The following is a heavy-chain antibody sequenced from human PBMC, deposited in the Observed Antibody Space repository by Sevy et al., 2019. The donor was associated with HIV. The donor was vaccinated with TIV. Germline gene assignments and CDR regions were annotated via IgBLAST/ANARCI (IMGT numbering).Heavy chain of an antibody. D-gene: IGHD5-18*01. V-gene: IGHV3-23*01. CDR1: EFTLSTYA. Sequence: GGSLRLSCAASEFTLSTYAMTWVRRAPGKGLEWVSTISGSDGGTYYEDSVKGRFTISRDNPKNTLYIQMNSLGAEDTAVYYCAKGKDTAMDVDYWGQGTLVTVSS. CDR2: ISGSDGGT. J-gene: IGHJ4*02. CDR3: AKGKDTAMDVDY.